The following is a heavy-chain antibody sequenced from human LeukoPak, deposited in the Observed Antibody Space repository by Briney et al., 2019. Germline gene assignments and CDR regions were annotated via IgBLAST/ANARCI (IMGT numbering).Heavy chain of an antibody. CDR2: IIPVFGTP. Sequence: GSSVKVSCKASGGTFSNYAITWVRQAPGQGLEWMGGIIPVFGTPNYAQKFQGRVTVTADKSTSTAYMELSSLRSEDTAVYYCARGFGSAWYGTFLDYWGQGTLVTVSS. CDR1: GGTFSNYA. J-gene: IGHJ4*02. D-gene: IGHD6-13*01. V-gene: IGHV1-69*06. CDR3: ARGFGSAWYGTFLDY.